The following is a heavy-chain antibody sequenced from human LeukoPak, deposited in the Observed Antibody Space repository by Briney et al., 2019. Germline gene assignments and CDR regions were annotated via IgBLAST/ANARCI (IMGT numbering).Heavy chain of an antibody. V-gene: IGHV3-21*01. CDR2: ISSSSSYI. D-gene: IGHD6-13*01. Sequence: GGSLRLSCAASGFTFSSYSMNWVRQAPGKGLEWVSSISSSSSYIYYADSVKGRFTISRDNAKNSLYLQMNSLRAEDTAVYYCARAQGVAAGTGYYYYYYYMDVWGKGTTVTVSS. J-gene: IGHJ6*03. CDR1: GFTFSSYS. CDR3: ARAQGVAAGTGYYYYYYYMDV.